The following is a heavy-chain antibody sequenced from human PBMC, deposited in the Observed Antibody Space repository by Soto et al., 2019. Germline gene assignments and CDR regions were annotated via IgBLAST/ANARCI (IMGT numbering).Heavy chain of an antibody. CDR3: ARTTRITMIVVVSPFDY. CDR1: GYTFTSYG. CDR2: ISAYNGNI. D-gene: IGHD3-22*01. Sequence: ASVKVSCKASGYTFTSYGISWVRQAPGQGLEWMGWISAYNGNIDHAQRLQGRVTMTTDTSTSTAYMELRSLRSDDTAVYYCARTTRITMIVVVSPFDYWGQGTLVTVSS. V-gene: IGHV1-18*04. J-gene: IGHJ4*02.